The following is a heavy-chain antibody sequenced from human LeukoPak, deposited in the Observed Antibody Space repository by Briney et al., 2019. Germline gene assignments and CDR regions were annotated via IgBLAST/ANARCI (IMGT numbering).Heavy chain of an antibody. V-gene: IGHV3-33*01. J-gene: IGHJ4*02. CDR3: ARERESVCVY. D-gene: IGHD2-21*01. CDR2: IWYDGSNK. Sequence: PGKSLRLSCVSSGFTFSNYNMHWVRQAPGKGLEWVAAIWYDGSNKYYADSVKGRFTFSRDNSKNTLYLQMNSLRAEDTAIYYCARERESVCVYWGQGTLVTVSS. CDR1: GFTFSNYN.